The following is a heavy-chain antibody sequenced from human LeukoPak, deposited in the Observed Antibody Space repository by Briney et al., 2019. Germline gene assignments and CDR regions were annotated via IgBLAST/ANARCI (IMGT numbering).Heavy chain of an antibody. CDR1: GGSISSYY. V-gene: IGHV4-59*08. D-gene: IGHD1-26*01. J-gene: IGHJ4*02. CDR2: MYYRGST. CDR3: ARHLPKWGWDS. Sequence: SETLSLTCTVSGGSISSYYWSWIRQPPGEGLEWIVYMYYRGSTKYNPSLKGRFTISVDTSKNQFSLKLSSVTAADTAVYYCARHLPKWGWDSWGQGNLVTVSS.